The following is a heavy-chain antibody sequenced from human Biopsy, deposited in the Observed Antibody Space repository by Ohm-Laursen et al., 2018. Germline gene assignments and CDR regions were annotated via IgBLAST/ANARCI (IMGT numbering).Heavy chain of an antibody. CDR2: INHRGFT. D-gene: IGHD1-26*01. Sequence: SDTLSLTCAVYGGSLSGYYWNWIRQSPGKGLEWIGEINHRGFTSNNPSLKSRVTISVDTSKNQLSLTLRSVTAADTAVYYCARVEAGTYDALDIWGQGTLVAVSS. J-gene: IGHJ3*02. V-gene: IGHV4-34*01. CDR3: ARVEAGTYDALDI. CDR1: GGSLSGYY.